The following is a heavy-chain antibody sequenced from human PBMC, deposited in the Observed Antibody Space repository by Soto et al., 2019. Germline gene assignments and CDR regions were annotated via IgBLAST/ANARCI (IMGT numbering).Heavy chain of an antibody. CDR3: ARGRGWLDP. CDR1: GFIFSGFW. J-gene: IGHJ5*02. V-gene: IGHV3-7*01. D-gene: IGHD3-10*01. CDR2: VNPDGGER. Sequence: QLVESGGGLVQPGGSLRLSCAGSGFIFSGFWMSWVRQAPRKGLEWVANVNPDGGERYYVDSVKGRFFVSRDNAKXXXXXXXXXLXXXXTAVYYCARGRGWLDPWGQGTLVTVSS.